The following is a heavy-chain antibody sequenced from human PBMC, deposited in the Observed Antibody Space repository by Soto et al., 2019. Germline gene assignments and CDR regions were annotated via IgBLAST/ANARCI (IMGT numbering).Heavy chain of an antibody. CDR3: ARGAGEYCSSTSCYRRYYYYYYMDV. V-gene: IGHV4-59*01. J-gene: IGHJ6*03. CDR1: GGSISSYY. Sequence: SETLSLTCTVSGGSISSYYWSWIRHPPGKGLEWIGYIYYSGSTNYNPSLKSRVTISVDTSKNQFSLKLSSVTAADTAVYYCARGAGEYCSSTSCYRRYYYYYYMDVWGKGTTVTVSS. CDR2: IYYSGST. D-gene: IGHD2-2*01.